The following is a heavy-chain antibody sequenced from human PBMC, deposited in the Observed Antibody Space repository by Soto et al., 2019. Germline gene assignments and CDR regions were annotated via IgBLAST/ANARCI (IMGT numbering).Heavy chain of an antibody. CDR3: VRGGLQRRGLDAFDM. J-gene: IGHJ3*02. D-gene: IGHD1-1*01. CDR2: IGTGGDT. CDR1: GFTLRNYD. V-gene: IGHV3-13*01. Sequence: EVQLVESGGGLVQPGGSLRLSCAASGFTLRNYDMYWVRQVTGEGLEWVSGIGTGGDTHYSGSVKGRFTITRENAQNSLCLQMDSLRAGDTAVYYCVRGGLQRRGLDAFDMRGPGTMVTVSS.